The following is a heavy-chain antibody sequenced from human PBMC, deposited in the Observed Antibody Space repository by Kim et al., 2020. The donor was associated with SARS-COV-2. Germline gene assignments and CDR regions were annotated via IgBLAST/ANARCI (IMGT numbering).Heavy chain of an antibody. V-gene: IGHV3-73*01. J-gene: IGHJ3*02. CDR3: PRFPVTTVAFLAGFD. CDR1: GIIFIGSA. CDR2: IISKANSYAT. Sequence: GGSLILSCAASGIIFIGSARHLVRQASGKGLEWVCRIISKANSYATAYAASVNGRFTISREDSNTTTALPMNSLKTEDTVGPYCPRFPVTTVAFLAGFD. D-gene: IGHD3-3*02.